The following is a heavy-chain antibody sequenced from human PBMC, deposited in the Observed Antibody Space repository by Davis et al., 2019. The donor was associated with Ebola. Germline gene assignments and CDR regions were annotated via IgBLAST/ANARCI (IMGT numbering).Heavy chain of an antibody. V-gene: IGHV3-30*02. CDR2: IWYDGSNK. Sequence: PGGSLRLSCAASGFTFSSYGMHWVRQAPGKGLEWVAVIWYDGSNKYYADSVKGRFTISRDNSKNTLYLQMNSLRAEDTAVYYCAKDSSGTHIDYWGQGTLVTVSS. D-gene: IGHD3-22*01. J-gene: IGHJ4*02. CDR3: AKDSSGTHIDY. CDR1: GFTFSSYG.